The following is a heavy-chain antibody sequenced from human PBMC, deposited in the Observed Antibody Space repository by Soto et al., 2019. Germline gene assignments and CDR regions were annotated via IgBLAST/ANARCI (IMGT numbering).Heavy chain of an antibody. CDR3: ALITIFGVVMPLDV. J-gene: IGHJ6*02. CDR2: IIPIFGTA. V-gene: IGHV1-69*13. D-gene: IGHD3-3*01. CDR1: GGTFSSYA. Sequence: SVKVSCKASGGTFSSYAISWVRQAPGQGLEWMGGIIPIFGTANYAQKFQGRVTITADESTSTAYMELSSLRSEDTAVYYCALITIFGVVMPLDVWGQGTTVTVSS.